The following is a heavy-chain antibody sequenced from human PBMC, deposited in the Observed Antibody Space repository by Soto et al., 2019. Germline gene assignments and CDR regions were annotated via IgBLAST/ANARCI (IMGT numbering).Heavy chain of an antibody. D-gene: IGHD2-2*01. CDR2: IIPIFGTA. CDR1: GGTFSSYA. V-gene: IGHV1-69*01. J-gene: IGHJ6*02. Sequence: QVQLVQSGAEVTKPGSSVKVSCKAPGGTFSSYAISWVRQAPGQGLEWMGGIIPIFGTANYAQKFQGRVTSTADESTSTGYMELSSLRSEDTAVYYCARSQGGSTSLDIYYYYYYGMDVWGQGTTVTVSS. CDR3: ARSQGGSTSLDIYYYYYYGMDV.